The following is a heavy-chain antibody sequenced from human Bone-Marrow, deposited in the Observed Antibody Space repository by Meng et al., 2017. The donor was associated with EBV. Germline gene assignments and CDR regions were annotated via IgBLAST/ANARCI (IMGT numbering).Heavy chain of an antibody. CDR2: IYHSGST. CDR1: GGSLSSSNL. V-gene: IGHV4-4*02. D-gene: IGHD2-2*02. Sequence: QVPVTEARPELQKPSGTMSLTCAGSGGSLSSSNLWSWVRQPPGKGLEWIGEIYHSGSTNYNPSLKSRVTISVDKSKNQFSLKLSSVTAADTAVYYCARGGVVPAAIGNWFDPWGQGTLVTVSS. CDR3: ARGGVVPAAIGNWFDP. J-gene: IGHJ5*02.